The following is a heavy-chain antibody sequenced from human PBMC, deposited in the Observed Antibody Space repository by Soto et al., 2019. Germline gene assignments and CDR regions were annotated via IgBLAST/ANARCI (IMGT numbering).Heavy chain of an antibody. D-gene: IGHD3-22*01. CDR3: ARNSEYYYDSSGPPNSYDAFDI. J-gene: IGHJ3*02. CDR1: GGTFSSYA. CDR2: IIPIFGTA. Sequence: EASVKVSCKASGGTFSSYAISWVRQAPGQGLEWMGGIIPIFGTANYAQKFQGRVTITADESTSTAYMELSSLRSEDTAVYYCARNSEYYYDSSGPPNSYDAFDIWGQGTMVTVSS. V-gene: IGHV1-69*13.